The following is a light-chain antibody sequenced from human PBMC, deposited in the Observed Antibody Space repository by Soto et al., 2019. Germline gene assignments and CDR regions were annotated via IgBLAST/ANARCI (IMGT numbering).Light chain of an antibody. CDR3: SSYTSSSTPYVV. V-gene: IGLV2-14*01. J-gene: IGLJ2*01. CDR2: EVS. Sequence: QSALTQPASVSGSPGQSITISCTGTSSDVGGYNYVSWYQQHPGKAPKLMICEVSNRPSGVSNRFSGSKSSNTASLTISGLQAEDEADYYCSSYTSSSTPYVVFGGGTKVTVL. CDR1: SSDVGGYNY.